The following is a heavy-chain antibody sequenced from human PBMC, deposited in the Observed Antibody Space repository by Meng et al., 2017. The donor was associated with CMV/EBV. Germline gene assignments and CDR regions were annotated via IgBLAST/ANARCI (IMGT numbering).Heavy chain of an antibody. V-gene: IGHV4-4*07. Sequence: GRLQGQDPRLVKPSEILSRTSTVSGVSVSSYYWVWFRQPAVKGLELIGRIYTSWSTNYNHSLKSRVTMSVDTSKNQFSLKLSSVTAADTAVYYCARDLVVPAAYRDYYYYYYMDVWCKGTTVTVSS. CDR2: IYTSWST. CDR3: ARDLVVPAAYRDYYYYYYMDV. J-gene: IGHJ6*03. CDR1: GVSVSSYY. D-gene: IGHD2-2*01.